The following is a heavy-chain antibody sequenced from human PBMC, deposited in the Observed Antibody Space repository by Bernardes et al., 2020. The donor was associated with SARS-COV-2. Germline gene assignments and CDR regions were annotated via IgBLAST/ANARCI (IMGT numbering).Heavy chain of an antibody. Sequence: AAAKVSCKASGYTFTGYYIHWVRQAPGQGLEWIGWINPNSGGTNYAQMFQGRVTMTRDTSISTAYMELSRLRSDDTAVYYCALPPTNYDRYGMDVWGQGTTVTVSS. D-gene: IGHD3-22*01. CDR2: INPNSGGT. J-gene: IGHJ6*02. V-gene: IGHV1-2*02. CDR1: GYTFTGYY. CDR3: ALPPTNYDRYGMDV.